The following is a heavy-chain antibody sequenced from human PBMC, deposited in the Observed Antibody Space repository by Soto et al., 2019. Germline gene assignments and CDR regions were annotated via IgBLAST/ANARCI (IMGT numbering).Heavy chain of an antibody. CDR3: AKALGVGCRYCSSTSCLKRRDFCYYYMDV. CDR1: GFTFDDYA. CDR2: ISWNSGSI. D-gene: IGHD2-2*01. V-gene: IGHV3-9*01. Sequence: GGSLRLSCAASGFTFDDYAMHWVRQAPGKGLEWVSGISWNSGSIGYADSVKGRFTISRDNAKNSLYLQMNSLGAEDTALYYCAKALGVGCRYCSSTSCLKRRDFCYYYMDVWGKGTTVTVSS. J-gene: IGHJ6*03.